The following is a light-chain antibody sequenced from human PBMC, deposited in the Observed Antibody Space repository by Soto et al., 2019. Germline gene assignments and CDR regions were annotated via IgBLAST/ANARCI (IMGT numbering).Light chain of an antibody. CDR2: DAS. V-gene: IGKV3-11*01. CDR1: QSVSSY. Sequence: EIVLTQXPATLSLSPGERATLSCRASQSVSSYLAWYQQKPGQAPRLLIYDASTRATGIPARFSGSGSGTAFTLTISSLEPEDFAVYYCQQRSNWPPYTFGQGTKLEIK. J-gene: IGKJ2*01. CDR3: QQRSNWPPYT.